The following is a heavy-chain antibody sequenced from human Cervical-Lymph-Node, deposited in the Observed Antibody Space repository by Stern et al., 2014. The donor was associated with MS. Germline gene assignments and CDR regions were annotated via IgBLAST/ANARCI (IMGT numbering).Heavy chain of an antibody. D-gene: IGHD3-10*01. CDR3: ARTSGIRYYFDY. Sequence: QLQLQESGPGLVKPSETLSLTCTVSGGSISTSGYYWAWIRQPPGKGLEXIGTIYHSGSTYYNPPLKSRLSISVDTSNTQFPLGVTSVTAADSAVYYCARTSGIRYYFDYWGQGTLVTVSS. CDR1: GGSISTSGYY. V-gene: IGHV4-39*01. CDR2: IYHSGST. J-gene: IGHJ4*02.